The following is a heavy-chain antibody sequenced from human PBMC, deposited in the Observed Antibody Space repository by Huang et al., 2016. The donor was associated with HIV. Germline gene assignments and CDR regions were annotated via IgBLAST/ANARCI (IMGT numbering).Heavy chain of an antibody. CDR1: GGSISSGGYY. CDR3: GRFSYYSDSTISQYLQL. CDR2: SYYSGST. J-gene: IGHJ1*01. Sequence: QVHLQESGPGLVKPSQTLSLTCTVSGGSISSGGYYWTWIRQPPGKGLEGIGYSYYSGSTYYNPSLKSRVTISVDTSKNQFSLKVTSMTAADTAVYYCGRFSYYSDSTISQYLQLWGQGALVTVSS. V-gene: IGHV4-30-4*08. D-gene: IGHD3-22*01.